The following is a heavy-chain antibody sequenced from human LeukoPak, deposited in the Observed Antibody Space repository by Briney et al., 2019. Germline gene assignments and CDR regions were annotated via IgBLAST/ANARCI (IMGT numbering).Heavy chain of an antibody. J-gene: IGHJ4*02. V-gene: IGHV1-46*03. Sequence: GASVKVSCKASGYIFTNYYMHWVRQAPGQGLEWMGIINPSGGSTNYAQKFQGRVTMTRDTSTTTVYMELSSLRSGDTAVYYCARDGGDTGYDSPGYWGQGTLVTVSS. CDR3: ARDGGDTGYDSPGY. D-gene: IGHD5-12*01. CDR2: INPSGGST. CDR1: GYIFTNYY.